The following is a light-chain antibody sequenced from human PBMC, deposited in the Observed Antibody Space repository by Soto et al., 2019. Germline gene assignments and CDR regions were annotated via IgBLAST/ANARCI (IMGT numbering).Light chain of an antibody. CDR2: WAS. CDR3: QQYYTTPRIT. V-gene: IGKV4-1*01. J-gene: IGKJ5*01. CDR1: QSLLHINGYNY. Sequence: DIVVTQSPLSLPVTPGEPASISCMSIQSLLHINGYNYLDWYQQKPGQPPKLLISWASARESGVPDRFSGSGSGTDFTLTISSLQAEDVAFYYCQQYYTTPRITFGQGTRLEIK.